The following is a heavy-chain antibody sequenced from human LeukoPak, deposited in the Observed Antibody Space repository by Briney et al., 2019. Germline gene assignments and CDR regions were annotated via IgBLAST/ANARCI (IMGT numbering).Heavy chain of an antibody. CDR2: IAYDGSNK. Sequence: GGSLRLSCAASGSTFSTYGMHWVRQAPGKGLEWVAVIAYDGSNKYYPDSVKGRFTISRDNSKNTLYLQMNSLRAEDTAVYYCAKGPNYRGLYSYYFDYWGQGTLVTVSS. CDR3: AKGPNYRGLYSYYFDY. V-gene: IGHV3-30*18. J-gene: IGHJ4*02. D-gene: IGHD5-12*01. CDR1: GSTFSTYG.